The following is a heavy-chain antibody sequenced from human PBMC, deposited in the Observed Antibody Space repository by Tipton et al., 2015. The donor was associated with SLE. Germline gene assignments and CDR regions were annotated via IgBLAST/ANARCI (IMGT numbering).Heavy chain of an antibody. V-gene: IGHV3-30*02. J-gene: IGHJ3*02. Sequence: SLRLSCAASGFTFSSYGMHWVRQAPGKGLEWVAFIRYDGSNKYYADSVKGRFTISRDNSKNTLYLQMNSLRAEDTAVYYCAKDPTTMIGAYALDIWGQGTMVTVSS. D-gene: IGHD3-10*02. CDR3: AKDPTTMIGAYALDI. CDR1: GFTFSSYG. CDR2: IRYDGSNK.